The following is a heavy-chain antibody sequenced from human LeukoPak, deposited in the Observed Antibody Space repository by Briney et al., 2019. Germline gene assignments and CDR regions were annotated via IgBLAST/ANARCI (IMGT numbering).Heavy chain of an antibody. J-gene: IGHJ4*02. V-gene: IGHV1-46*01. CDR2: IDPSGGDT. D-gene: IGHD6-6*01. Sequence: EASVKVSCKASGYTFTSYDINWVRQATGQGLEWMGIIDPSGGDTSFAQKFQGRITVTRDMSTNTVYMELSSLRSGDTAAYYCARVRGYSSSSRYLDSWGQGTLVTVSS. CDR3: ARVRGYSSSSRYLDS. CDR1: GYTFTSYD.